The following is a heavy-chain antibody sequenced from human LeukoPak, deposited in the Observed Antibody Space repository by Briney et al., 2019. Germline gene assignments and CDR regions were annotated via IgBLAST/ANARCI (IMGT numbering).Heavy chain of an antibody. Sequence: SVTVSCKASGGTFSSYAISWVRQAPGQGLEWMGGIIPIFGTANYAQKFQGRVTITADESTSTAYMELSSLRSEDTAVYYCARGVVPAAMFVYWGQGTLVTVSS. D-gene: IGHD2-2*01. CDR3: ARGVVPAAMFVY. CDR2: IIPIFGTA. V-gene: IGHV1-69*13. CDR1: GGTFSSYA. J-gene: IGHJ4*02.